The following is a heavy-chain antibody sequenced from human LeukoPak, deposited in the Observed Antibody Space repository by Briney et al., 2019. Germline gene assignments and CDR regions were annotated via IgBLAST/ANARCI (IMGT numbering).Heavy chain of an antibody. D-gene: IGHD3-22*01. CDR3: ARDERDSSVYAFDI. V-gene: IGHV3-21*01. Sequence: GGPLRLSCGASGFPFSSYSMNWVRQAPGKAREGVSSLSSSSSYINYADSVKGRFTISRDNSKNTLYLQMNSLRAEDTAVYYCARDERDSSVYAFDIWGQGTMVTVSS. CDR1: GFPFSSYS. J-gene: IGHJ3*02. CDR2: LSSSSSYI.